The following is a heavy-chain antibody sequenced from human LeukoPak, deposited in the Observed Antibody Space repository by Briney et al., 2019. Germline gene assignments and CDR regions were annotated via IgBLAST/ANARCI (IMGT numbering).Heavy chain of an antibody. CDR2: IYPGDSDT. D-gene: IGHD6-6*01. CDR3: ARLSQPSIADPREFDP. J-gene: IGHJ5*02. Sequence: GESLKISCKGSGYSFTSYWIGWVRQMPGKGLEWMGIIYPGDSDTRYSPSFQGQVTISADKSISTAYLQWSSLKASDTAMYYCARLSQPSIADPREFDPWGQGTLVTVSS. CDR1: GYSFTSYW. V-gene: IGHV5-51*01.